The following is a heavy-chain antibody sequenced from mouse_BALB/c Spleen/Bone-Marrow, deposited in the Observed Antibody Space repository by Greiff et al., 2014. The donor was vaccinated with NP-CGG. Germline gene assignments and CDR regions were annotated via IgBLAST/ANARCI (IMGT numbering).Heavy chain of an antibody. J-gene: IGHJ4*01. Sequence: VQLKQSGPGLVKPSQTVSLTCTVTGISITTGNYRWSWIRQFPGNKLEWIGYIYYRGTITYNPSLTSRTTITRDTSKNQFFLEMNSLTAEDTATYYCARDGGLRGYAMDYWGQGTSVTVSS. CDR2: IYYRGTI. CDR3: ARDGGLRGYAMDY. D-gene: IGHD2-4*01. CDR1: GISITTGNYR. V-gene: IGHV3-5*02.